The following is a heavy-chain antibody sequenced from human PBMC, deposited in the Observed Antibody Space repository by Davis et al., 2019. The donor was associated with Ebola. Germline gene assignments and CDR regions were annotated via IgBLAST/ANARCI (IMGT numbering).Heavy chain of an antibody. Sequence: PGGSLRLSCVDSGISFSKYDMSWVRQAPGKGLDWVSRISSNGDRTYYADSVRGRFTISRDNSKNTVYLQMNSLRAEDTAVYYCAKDTNADSTGGDYWGQGTLVTVSS. CDR1: GISFSKYD. J-gene: IGHJ4*02. V-gene: IGHV3-23*01. CDR3: AKDTNADSTGGDY. CDR2: ISSNGDRT. D-gene: IGHD4-17*01.